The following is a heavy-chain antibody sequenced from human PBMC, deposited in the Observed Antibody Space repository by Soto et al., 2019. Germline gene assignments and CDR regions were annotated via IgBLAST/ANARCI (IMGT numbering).Heavy chain of an antibody. CDR1: GFTFSSYG. J-gene: IGHJ4*02. Sequence: QVQLVESGGGVVQPGRSLRLSCAASGFTFSSYGMHWVRQAPGTGLEWVAVISYDGSNKYYADSVKGRFTISRDNSKNTLYLQMNSLRAEDTAVYYGAKSQRPYSSGWNFDYWGQGTLVTVAS. D-gene: IGHD6-19*01. V-gene: IGHV3-30*18. CDR3: AKSQRPYSSGWNFDY. CDR2: ISYDGSNK.